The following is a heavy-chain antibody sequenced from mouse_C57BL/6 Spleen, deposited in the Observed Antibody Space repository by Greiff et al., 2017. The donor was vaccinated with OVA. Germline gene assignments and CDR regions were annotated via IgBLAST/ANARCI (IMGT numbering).Heavy chain of an antibody. CDR1: GFNIKDYY. V-gene: IGHV14-2*01. J-gene: IGHJ1*03. CDR3: ARNYGSSHGYFDV. D-gene: IGHD1-1*01. CDR2: LDPEDGET. Sequence: VQLQQSGAALVKPGASVQLSCTASGFNIKDYYMHWVKQRTEQGLEWIGRLDPEDGETKYAPKFQGKATITADTSSNTAYLQLSSLTSEDTAVYYCARNYGSSHGYFDVWGTGTTVTVAS.